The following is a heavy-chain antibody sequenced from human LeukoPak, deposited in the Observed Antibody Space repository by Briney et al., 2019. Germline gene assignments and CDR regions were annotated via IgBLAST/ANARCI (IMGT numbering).Heavy chain of an antibody. Sequence: PSETLSLTCAVYGGSFSGYYWSWIRQPPGKGLEWIGEINHSGSTNYNPSLKSRVTISVDASKNQFSLKLSSVTAADTAVYYCARGGGWLHPFDYWGQGTLVTVSS. J-gene: IGHJ4*02. CDR1: GGSFSGYY. V-gene: IGHV4-34*01. CDR3: ARGGGWLHPFDY. D-gene: IGHD5-24*01. CDR2: INHSGST.